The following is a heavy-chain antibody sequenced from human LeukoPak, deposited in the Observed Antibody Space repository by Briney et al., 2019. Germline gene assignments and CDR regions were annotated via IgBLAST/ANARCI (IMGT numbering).Heavy chain of an antibody. CDR3: ARHSSGSYWAYYFDY. CDR1: GGSISSSSYY. Sequence: SETLSLTCTVSGGSISSSSYYWGWIRQPPGKGLEWVGSIYYSGSTYYNPSLKSRVTISVDTSKNQFSLKLSSVTAADTAVYYCARHSSGSYWAYYFDYWGQGTLVTVCS. J-gene: IGHJ4*02. V-gene: IGHV4-39*01. D-gene: IGHD1-26*01. CDR2: IYYSGST.